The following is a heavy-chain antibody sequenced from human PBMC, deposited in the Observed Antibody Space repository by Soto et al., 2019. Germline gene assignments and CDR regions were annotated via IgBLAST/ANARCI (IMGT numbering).Heavy chain of an antibody. V-gene: IGHV4-39*07. CDR1: GGSISSSSYY. CDR3: ARAMITFGGVIAHLDY. D-gene: IGHD3-16*02. J-gene: IGHJ4*02. CDR2: IYYSGST. Sequence: PSETLSLTCTVSGGSISSSSYYWGWIRQPPGKGLEWIGSIYYSGSTYYNPSLKSRVSISVDTSKNQFSLKLISVTAADTAVYYCARAMITFGGVIAHLDYWGQGTLVTVSS.